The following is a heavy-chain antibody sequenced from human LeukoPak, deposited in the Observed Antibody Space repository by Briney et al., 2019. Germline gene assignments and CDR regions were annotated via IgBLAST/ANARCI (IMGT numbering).Heavy chain of an antibody. CDR2: ISSSGSTI. Sequence: PGGSLRLSCAASGFTFSSYEMNWVRQAPGKGLEWVSYISSSGSTIYYADSVKGRFTISRDNAKNSLYLQMNSLRAEDTAVYYCARDPDYYDSSGYYGGFDYWGQGTLVTVSS. CDR1: GFTFSSYE. D-gene: IGHD3-22*01. V-gene: IGHV3-48*03. J-gene: IGHJ4*02. CDR3: ARDPDYYDSSGYYGGFDY.